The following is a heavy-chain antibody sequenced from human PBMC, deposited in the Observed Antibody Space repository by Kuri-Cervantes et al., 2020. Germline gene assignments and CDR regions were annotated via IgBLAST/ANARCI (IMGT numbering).Heavy chain of an antibody. CDR3: ARGRIVATCRRGGSCPTASWFDP. D-gene: IGHD2-15*01. V-gene: IGHV1-46*01. Sequence: ASVKVSCKASGYTFTSYYMHWVRQAPGQGLEWMGIINPSGGSTSYAQKFQGRVTMTRNTSISTAYMELSSLRSEDTAVYYCARGRIVATCRRGGSCPTASWFDPWGQGTLVTVSS. J-gene: IGHJ5*02. CDR2: INPSGGST. CDR1: GYTFTSYY.